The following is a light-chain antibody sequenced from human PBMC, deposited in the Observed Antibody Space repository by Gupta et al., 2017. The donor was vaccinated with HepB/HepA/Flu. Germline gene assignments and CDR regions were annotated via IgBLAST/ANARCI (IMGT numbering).Light chain of an antibody. CDR3: GTWDSSLSALV. CDR2: DNN. CDR1: SSNIGTHY. Sequence: QSVLTQPPSVSAAPGQKVTISCSGSSSNIGTHYVCWYQHLPGTAPKLLIYDNNKRPSGIPDRFSGSKSGASATLGITGLQTGDEADYYCGTWDSSLSALVFGGGTKLTVL. V-gene: IGLV1-51*01. J-gene: IGLJ3*02.